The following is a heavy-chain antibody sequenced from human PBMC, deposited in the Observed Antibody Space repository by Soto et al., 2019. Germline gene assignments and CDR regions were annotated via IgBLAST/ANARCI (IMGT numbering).Heavy chain of an antibody. CDR2: IWYDGSNK. V-gene: IGHV3-33*01. CDR3: AREGYYYDSSGYSNYYGMEV. Sequence: GGSLRLSCAASGFTFSSYGMHWVRQAPGKGLEWVAVIWYDGSNKYYADSVKGRFTISRDNSKNTLYLQMNSLRAEDTAVYYCAREGYYYDSSGYSNYYGMEVWGQGTTVTVSS. J-gene: IGHJ6*02. D-gene: IGHD3-22*01. CDR1: GFTFSSYG.